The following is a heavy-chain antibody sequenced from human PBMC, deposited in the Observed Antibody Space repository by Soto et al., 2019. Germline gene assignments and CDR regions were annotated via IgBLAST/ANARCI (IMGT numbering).Heavy chain of an antibody. CDR3: TTDSYMTNIIVRFDY. CDR2: IYWDDDK. J-gene: IGHJ4*01. Sequence: SGPTLVNPTQTLTLTCTFSGFSLSTSGVGVGWIRQPPGKALEWLALIYWDDDKRYSPSLKSRLTITKDTSKNQVVLTMTNMDPVDTAIYYCTTDSYMTNIIVRFDYWGHGTLVTVSS. CDR1: GFSLSTSGVG. D-gene: IGHD4-17*01. V-gene: IGHV2-5*02.